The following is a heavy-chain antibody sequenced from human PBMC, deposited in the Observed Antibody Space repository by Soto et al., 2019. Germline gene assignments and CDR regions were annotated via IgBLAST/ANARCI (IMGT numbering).Heavy chain of an antibody. D-gene: IGHD1-26*01. Sequence: ASVKVSCKASGYTFNNYGITWVRQAPGEGLEWMGWISAYNGHTKYAQKVQGRVTMTTDTSTSTAYMELRSLRSDDTAVFYCARSQPATGTNWLDPWGQGTLVTVSS. CDR3: ARSQPATGTNWLDP. J-gene: IGHJ5*02. CDR2: ISAYNGHT. V-gene: IGHV1-18*04. CDR1: GYTFNNYG.